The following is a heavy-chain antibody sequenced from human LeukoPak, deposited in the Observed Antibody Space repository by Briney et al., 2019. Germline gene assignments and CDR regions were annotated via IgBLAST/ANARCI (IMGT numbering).Heavy chain of an antibody. D-gene: IGHD2-2*02. CDR3: ARGGYCSSTSCYSLRFLEWLIFDY. CDR2: ISYDGGNK. Sequence: PGRSLRLSCAASGFTFSSYAMHWVRQAPGKGLEWVAVISYDGGNKYYADSVKGRFTISRDNSKNTLYLQMNSLRAEDTAVYYCARGGYCSSTSCYSLRFLEWLIFDYWGQGTLVTVSS. CDR1: GFTFSSYA. V-gene: IGHV3-30-3*01. J-gene: IGHJ4*02.